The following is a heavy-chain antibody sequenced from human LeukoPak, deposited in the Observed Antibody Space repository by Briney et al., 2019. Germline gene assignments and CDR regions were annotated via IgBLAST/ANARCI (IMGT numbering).Heavy chain of an antibody. V-gene: IGHV3-21*01. Sequence: GGSLRLSCAASGFTFSSYSMNWVRQAPGKGREWVSSISSSSSYIYYADSVKGRFTISRDNAKNSLYLQMNSLRAEDTAVYYCAREMGSSYYDSSGYYGFFDYWGQGTLVTVSS. CDR1: GFTFSSYS. J-gene: IGHJ4*02. CDR3: AREMGSSYYDSSGYYGFFDY. CDR2: ISSSSSYI. D-gene: IGHD3-22*01.